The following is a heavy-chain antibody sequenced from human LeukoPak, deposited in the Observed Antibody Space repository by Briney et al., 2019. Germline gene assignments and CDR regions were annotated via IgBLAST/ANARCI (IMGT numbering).Heavy chain of an antibody. V-gene: IGHV3-74*01. CDR1: GFTISSYW. CDR3: ARLRAGYSVFDY. J-gene: IGHJ4*02. D-gene: IGHD6-13*01. Sequence: GSLSLSCAASGFTISSYWMHWVRPAPGKGLVWVSRTNSDGPTTTYADSVRGRFTISTDNAKNTLYLQMNSLSAEDTAVYYCARLRAGYSVFDYWGQGTLVTVSS. CDR2: TNSDGPTT.